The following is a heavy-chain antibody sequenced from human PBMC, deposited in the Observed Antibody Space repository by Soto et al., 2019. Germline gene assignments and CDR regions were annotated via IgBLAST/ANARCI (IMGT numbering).Heavy chain of an antibody. V-gene: IGHV1-69*01. J-gene: IGHJ2*01. CDR2: IIPIFGTA. D-gene: IGHD3-10*01. CDR1: GGTFSSYA. Sequence: QVQLVQSGAEVKKPGSSVKVSCKASGGTFSSYAISWVRQAPGQGLEWMGGIIPIFGTANYAQKLQGRVTLTADQSPSTAYMELSSRRSEDTAVYYCARDPRTLMVRGVPLWYFDLWGRGTLVTVSS. CDR3: ARDPRTLMVRGVPLWYFDL.